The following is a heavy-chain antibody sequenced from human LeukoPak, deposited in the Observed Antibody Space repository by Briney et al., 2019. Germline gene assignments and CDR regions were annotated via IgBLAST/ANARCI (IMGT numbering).Heavy chain of an antibody. V-gene: IGHV4-39*01. Sequence: SETLSLTCTVSGGPISSSSYYWGWVRQPPGKGLEWIGSIYYSGSTYYNPSLKSRVTISVDTSKNQFSLKLSSVTAADTAVYYCARSFVVVVAATGTVDPWGQGTLVTVSS. J-gene: IGHJ5*02. CDR2: IYYSGST. CDR3: ARSFVVVVAATGTVDP. CDR1: GGPISSSSYY. D-gene: IGHD2-15*01.